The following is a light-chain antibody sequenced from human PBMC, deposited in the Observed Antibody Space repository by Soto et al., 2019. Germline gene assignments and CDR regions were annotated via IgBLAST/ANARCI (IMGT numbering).Light chain of an antibody. CDR2: GAL. Sequence: EILMTQSPLTLSVSPGEGATLSCRASQNINSNLAWYQQRPGQAPRVLIYGALSRASGIPDRVSGSGSGTDFTLTINRLEPDDFAVYYCQQYKDWPPLTFGGGTRVESK. CDR3: QQYKDWPPLT. CDR1: QNINSN. J-gene: IGKJ4*01. V-gene: IGKV3D-15*01.